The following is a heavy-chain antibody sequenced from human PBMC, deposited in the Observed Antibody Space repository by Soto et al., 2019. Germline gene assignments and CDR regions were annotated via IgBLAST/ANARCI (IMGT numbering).Heavy chain of an antibody. D-gene: IGHD3-22*01. V-gene: IGHV1-69*13. J-gene: IGHJ4*02. CDR2: IIPIFGTA. CDR1: GGTFSSYA. Sequence: SVKVSCKASGGTFSSYAISWVRQAPGQGLEWMGGIIPIFGTANYAQKFQGRVTITADESTSTAYMELSSLRSEDTAVYYCARTDPYYYDSSGYSRFDYWGQGTLVTVSS. CDR3: ARTDPYYYDSSGYSRFDY.